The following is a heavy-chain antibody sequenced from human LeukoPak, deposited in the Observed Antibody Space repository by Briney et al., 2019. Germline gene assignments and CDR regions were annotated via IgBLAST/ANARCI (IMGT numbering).Heavy chain of an antibody. CDR2: ISSSSSYI. D-gene: IGHD3-10*01. CDR3: ARDGDYYGSGSYYAPEVDY. V-gene: IGHV3-21*01. Sequence: PGGSLRLSCAASGFTFSSYSMNWVRQAPGKGLEWVSSISSSSSYIYYADSVKGRFTISRDNSKNTLYLQMNSLRAEDTAVYYCARDGDYYGSGSYYAPEVDYWGQGTLVTVSS. CDR1: GFTFSSYS. J-gene: IGHJ4*02.